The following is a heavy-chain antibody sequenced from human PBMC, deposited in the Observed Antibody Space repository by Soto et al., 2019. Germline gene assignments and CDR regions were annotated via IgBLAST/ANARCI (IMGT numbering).Heavy chain of an antibody. J-gene: IGHJ6*02. Sequence: QVQLVQSGAEVKKPGSSVKVSCKASGGSLSNYGISWVRQAPGQGLEWMGAIIPVFGTPNYAQKFQDKVTITADKSTTTVYMEVRSLTSEATAVYYCARGDATKIVVTTYYAMDVWGQGTTVTVSS. D-gene: IGHD3-22*01. CDR2: IIPVFGTP. CDR3: ARGDATKIVVTTYYAMDV. V-gene: IGHV1-69*14. CDR1: GGSLSNYG.